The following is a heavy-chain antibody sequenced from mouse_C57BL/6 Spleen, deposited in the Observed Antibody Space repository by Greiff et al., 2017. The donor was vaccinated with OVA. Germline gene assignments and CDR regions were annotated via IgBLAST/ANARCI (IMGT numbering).Heavy chain of an antibody. J-gene: IGHJ2*01. CDR3: ARAKSQFDY. CDR2: INPNNGGT. CDR1: GYTFTDYY. Sequence: VHVKQSGPELVKPGASVKISCKASGYTFTDYYMNWVKQSHGKSLEWIGDINPNNGGTSYNQKFKGKATLTVDKSSSTAYMELRSLTSEDSAVYYCARAKSQFDYWGQGTTLTVSS. V-gene: IGHV1-26*01.